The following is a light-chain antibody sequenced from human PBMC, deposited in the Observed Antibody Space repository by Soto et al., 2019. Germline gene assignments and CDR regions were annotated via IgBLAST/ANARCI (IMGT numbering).Light chain of an antibody. CDR1: QTIETF. Sequence: DIQMTQSPSSLSASVGDSVTITCRTSQTIETFLNWYQQKPGKAPKLLIYGASSLQSGVPSRFSGSGSGTDFTLTINSLQPEDFATYYCQQSYSTLPSTFGQGTKVEIK. J-gene: IGKJ1*01. CDR2: GAS. CDR3: QQSYSTLPST. V-gene: IGKV1-39*01.